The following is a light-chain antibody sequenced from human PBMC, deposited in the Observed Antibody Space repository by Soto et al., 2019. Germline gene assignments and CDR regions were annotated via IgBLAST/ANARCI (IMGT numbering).Light chain of an antibody. CDR2: DAS. Sequence: EIVMTQSPATLSVSPGERATLSCRASQSVSSKLAWYQQKPGQAPGLLIYDASTRATGIAARFSGGGSGTEFTLTISSLQFEDVAVYYCQQFNSWPPWTFGQGTKVEIK. CDR3: QQFNSWPPWT. J-gene: IGKJ1*01. V-gene: IGKV3-15*01. CDR1: QSVSSK.